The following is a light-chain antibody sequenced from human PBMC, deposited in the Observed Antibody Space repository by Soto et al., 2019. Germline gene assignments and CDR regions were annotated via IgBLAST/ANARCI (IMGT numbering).Light chain of an antibody. V-gene: IGKV3-11*01. CDR3: QERSPWPPGYT. CDR1: QRLSTY. J-gene: IGKJ2*01. CDR2: DTS. Sequence: DIVLTQSPATLSLSPGERATLSCRASQRLSTYLAWYQQKPGQAPRLLIYDTSKRATGVPTRFSGSGSGTGFPLHNRSLEPEDFAPYFCQERSPWPPGYTFGQGTQLEIQ.